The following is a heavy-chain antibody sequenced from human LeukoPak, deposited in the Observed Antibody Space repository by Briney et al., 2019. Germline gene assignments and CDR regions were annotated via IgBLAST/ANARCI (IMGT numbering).Heavy chain of an antibody. J-gene: IGHJ4*02. CDR2: ISGSGGST. Sequence: GSLRLSCAASGFTFSSYAMSWVRQAPGKGLEWVSAISGSGGSTYYADSVKGRFPISRDNSKNTLYLQMNSLRAEDTAVYYCAKDPSSGWYYFDYWGQGTLVTVSS. V-gene: IGHV3-23*01. D-gene: IGHD6-19*01. CDR3: AKDPSSGWYYFDY. CDR1: GFTFSSYA.